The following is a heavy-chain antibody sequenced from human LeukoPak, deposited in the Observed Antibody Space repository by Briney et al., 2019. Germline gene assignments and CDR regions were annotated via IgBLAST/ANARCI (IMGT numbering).Heavy chain of an antibody. CDR2: ISGDGSMT. D-gene: IGHD6-6*01. CDR1: GFTFDDYA. V-gene: IGHV3-9*01. Sequence: GRSLRLSCAASGFTFDDYAMHWVRQAPGKGLEWVSRISGDGSMTNYADSVKGRFTISRDNAKNTVYLQMNSLRAEDTAVYYCARYSSSSGGASHYLDYWGQGTLVTVSS. CDR3: ARYSSSSGGASHYLDY. J-gene: IGHJ4*02.